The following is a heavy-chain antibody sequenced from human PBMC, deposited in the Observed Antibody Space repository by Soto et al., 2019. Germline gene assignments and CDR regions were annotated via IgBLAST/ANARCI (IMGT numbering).Heavy chain of an antibody. J-gene: IGHJ3*02. D-gene: IGHD6-19*01. V-gene: IGHV3-48*02. CDR1: GFTFSIFS. CDR3: VRDRMWEQWLGPHDAFEI. Sequence: EVQLVESGGGLVQPGGSLRLSCAASGFTFSIFSMSWVRQAPGKGLEWISYVNAAANDIYYTDSVRGRFTISRDNAKNSLYHQMHSLRDDDTAVYYCVRDRMWEQWLGPHDAFEIWGQGTMVTVS. CDR2: VNAAANDI.